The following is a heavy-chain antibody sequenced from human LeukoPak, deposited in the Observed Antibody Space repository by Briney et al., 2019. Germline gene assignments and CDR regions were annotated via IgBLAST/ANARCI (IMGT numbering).Heavy chain of an antibody. CDR2: LNPSRGST. J-gene: IGHJ4*02. CDR1: GYNFSSYY. CDR3: ARDATRGIGGSYDLDF. V-gene: IGHV1-46*01. Sequence: GASVKVSCKASGYNFSSYYIQWVRQDPGQGLEWMGLLNPSRGSTAYAPKFQGRVTMTRDMSSNTVYMELRGLRSDDTAIYYCARDATRGIGGSYDLDFWGQGSLVTVPS. D-gene: IGHD3-16*01.